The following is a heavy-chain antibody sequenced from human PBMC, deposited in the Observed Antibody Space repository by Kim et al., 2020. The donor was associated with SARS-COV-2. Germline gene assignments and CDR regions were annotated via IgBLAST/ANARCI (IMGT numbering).Heavy chain of an antibody. V-gene: IGHV3-23*01. CDR1: GFTFNNYA. Sequence: GGSLRLSCAASGFTFNNYAMNWVRQAPGKGLEWVSAVSGSGGTTYYADSVKGRLTISRDISKNTLYLQMNSLRAEDTAVYFCARDKYCTSSSCYGMGWYCDLWGRGTLVTVSS. D-gene: IGHD2-2*01. J-gene: IGHJ2*01. CDR2: VSGSGGTT. CDR3: ARDKYCTSSSCYGMGWYCDL.